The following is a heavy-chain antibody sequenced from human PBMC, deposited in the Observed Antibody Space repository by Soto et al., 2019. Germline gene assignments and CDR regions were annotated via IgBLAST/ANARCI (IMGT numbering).Heavy chain of an antibody. CDR1: GFTFSSYW. Sequence: GGSLRLSCAASGFTFSSYWMSWVRQAPGKGLEWVANIKQDGSEKYYVDSVKGRFTISRDNAKNSLYLQMNSLRAEDTAVYYCARQSLYYDFWSGSANPNWFDPWGQGTLVTVSS. CDR2: IKQDGSEK. J-gene: IGHJ5*02. CDR3: ARQSLYYDFWSGSANPNWFDP. V-gene: IGHV3-7*05. D-gene: IGHD3-3*01.